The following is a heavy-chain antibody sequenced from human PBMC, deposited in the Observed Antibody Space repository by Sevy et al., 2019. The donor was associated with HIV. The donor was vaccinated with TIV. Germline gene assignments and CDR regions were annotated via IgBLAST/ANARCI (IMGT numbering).Heavy chain of an antibody. J-gene: IGHJ4*02. V-gene: IGHV3-33*01. Sequence: GGSLRLSCAASGFTFSSYDMHWVRQAPGKGLEWVAVIWYDGSNKYYADSVRGRFTISRDNSKNTLYLQMNSLRAEDTAVYYCARAVHGVYWGQGTLVTVSS. CDR3: ARAVHGVY. CDR1: GFTFSSYD. CDR2: IWYDGSNK. D-gene: IGHD3-3*01.